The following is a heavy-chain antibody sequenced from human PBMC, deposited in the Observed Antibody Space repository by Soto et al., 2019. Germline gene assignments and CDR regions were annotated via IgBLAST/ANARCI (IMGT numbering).Heavy chain of an antibody. Sequence: LRLPCAASGFTFSSYGMHRVRQAPGKWLEWVAVIWYDGSNKYYADSGNGGCTISRDNSKNTLYLQMNSLRAEDTAVYYCAGCIAVAGKDVYYYYGMDVWGQGTTVTVSS. CDR3: AGCIAVAGKDVYYYYGMDV. V-gene: IGHV3-33*01. CDR2: IWYDGSNK. D-gene: IGHD6-19*01. CDR1: GFTFSSYG. J-gene: IGHJ6*02.